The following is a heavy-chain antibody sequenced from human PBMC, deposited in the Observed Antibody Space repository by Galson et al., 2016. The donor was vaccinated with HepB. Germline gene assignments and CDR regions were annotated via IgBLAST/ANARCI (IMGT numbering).Heavy chain of an antibody. V-gene: IGHV3-74*01. CDR3: AKDRDSNWYEKYFQH. CDR2: INSDGSDT. Sequence: LRLSCAASGFTFNYYWMHRVRQAPGKGLVWVARINSDGSDTNYADSAKSQFTISRDNAKNRLYLQMNSLRAEDTAVYYCAKDRDSNWYEKYFQHWSQGTLVTVSS. J-gene: IGHJ1*01. D-gene: IGHD6-13*01. CDR1: GFTFNYYW.